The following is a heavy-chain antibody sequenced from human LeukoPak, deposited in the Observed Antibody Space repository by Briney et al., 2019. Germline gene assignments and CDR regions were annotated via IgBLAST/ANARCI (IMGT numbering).Heavy chain of an antibody. D-gene: IGHD2-2*01. J-gene: IGHJ3*02. Sequence: ASVKVSCKASGYTFTGYYMHWVRQAPGQGLEWMGWINPNSGGTNYAQKFQGRVPMTRDTSISTAYMELSRLRSDDTAVYYCARYVYCSSTSCYVKNAFDIWGQGTMVTVSS. V-gene: IGHV1-2*02. CDR2: INPNSGGT. CDR3: ARYVYCSSTSCYVKNAFDI. CDR1: GYTFTGYY.